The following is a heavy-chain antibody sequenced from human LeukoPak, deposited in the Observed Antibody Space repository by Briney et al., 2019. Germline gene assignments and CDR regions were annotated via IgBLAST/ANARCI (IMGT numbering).Heavy chain of an antibody. Sequence: GGSLRLSCVAPGLTVSNHWMSWVRQAPGKGLEWVANIREERGQEYYVDSVKGRFTISKNSAKNSLYLQMNTLRVEDTAMYYCASLDTAKQPLANHWGQGTLVTVSS. CDR1: GLTVSNHW. CDR2: IREERGQE. V-gene: IGHV3-7*03. D-gene: IGHD5-18*01. CDR3: ASLDTAKQPLANH. J-gene: IGHJ5*02.